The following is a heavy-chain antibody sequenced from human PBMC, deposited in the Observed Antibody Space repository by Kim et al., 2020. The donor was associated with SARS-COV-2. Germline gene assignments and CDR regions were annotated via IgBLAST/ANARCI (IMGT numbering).Heavy chain of an antibody. Sequence: ADSGKGRFTISRDNSKNTLYLKRNSLRAEDTAVYYCAKNPSVDGSGQGYWGQGTLVTVSS. D-gene: IGHD6-19*01. CDR3: AKNPSVDGSGQGY. V-gene: IGHV3-23*01. J-gene: IGHJ4*02.